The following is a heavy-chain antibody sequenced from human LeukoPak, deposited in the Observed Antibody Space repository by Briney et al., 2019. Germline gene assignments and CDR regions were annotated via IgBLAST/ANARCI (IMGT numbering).Heavy chain of an antibody. CDR1: GINFRKAL. Sequence: GALRISFAAFGINFRKALISRVRQASRKGLEWVGRIKSKTDGGTTDYAAPVKGRFTISRDDSKNTLYLQMNSLKTEDTAVYYCTTAPLPPDFDYWGQGTLVTVSS. J-gene: IGHJ4*02. CDR2: IKSKTDGGTT. CDR3: TTAPLPPDFDY. V-gene: IGHV3-15*01.